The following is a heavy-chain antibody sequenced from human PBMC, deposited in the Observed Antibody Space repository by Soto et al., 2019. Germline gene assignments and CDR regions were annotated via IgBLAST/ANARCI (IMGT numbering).Heavy chain of an antibody. CDR3: ARDRSDTAMVSFDY. D-gene: IGHD5-18*01. Sequence: ASVKVSCKASGYTFTSHGINWVRQAPGQGLEWMGWISAYNGNTNYAQKIQGRVTMTADTSTSTAYMEMRSLRSDDTANYYCARDRSDTAMVSFDYWGQGTPVTVSS. CDR1: GYTFTSHG. J-gene: IGHJ4*02. V-gene: IGHV1-18*01. CDR2: ISAYNGNT.